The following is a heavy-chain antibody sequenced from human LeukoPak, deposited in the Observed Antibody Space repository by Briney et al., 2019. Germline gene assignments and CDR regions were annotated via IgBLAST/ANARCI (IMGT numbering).Heavy chain of an antibody. CDR1: GGSISSYY. J-gene: IGHJ5*02. Sequence: PSETLSLTCTVSGGSISSYYWSWIRQPPGKGLEWIGYIYYSGSTNYNPSLKSRVTISVDTSTNQFSLKLSSVTAADTAVYYCARGIRVGATQSWFDPWGQGTLVTVSS. CDR3: ARGIRVGATQSWFDP. D-gene: IGHD1-26*01. V-gene: IGHV4-59*12. CDR2: IYYSGST.